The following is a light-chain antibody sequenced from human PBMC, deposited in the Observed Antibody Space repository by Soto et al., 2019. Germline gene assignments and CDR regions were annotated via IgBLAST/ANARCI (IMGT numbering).Light chain of an antibody. CDR2: AAS. V-gene: IGKV1-39*01. Sequence: DIQMTQSPSSLSASVGDRVTITCRSSQSIANYLNWYQQKPGRAPKFLIYAASTLQRGVPSRFSSSGSGTNFTLTINSLQPEDFATYFGQQSYTSPYTFGQGTKLESK. CDR3: QQSYTSPYT. J-gene: IGKJ2*01. CDR1: QSIANY.